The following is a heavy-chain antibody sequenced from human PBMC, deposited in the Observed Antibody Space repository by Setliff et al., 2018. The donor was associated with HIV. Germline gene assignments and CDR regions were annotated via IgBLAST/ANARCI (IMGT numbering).Heavy chain of an antibody. V-gene: IGHV1-18*04. J-gene: IGHJ3*02. CDR3: ASGRGIYGSGALEAYDI. Sequence: ASVKVSCKTSGYIFIRYYIFWVRQAPGQGLEWMGNINPHTGVTKYAQKFEGRLTVTTDTSTSTAYMELRTLRSDDTAVYFCASGRGIYGSGALEAYDIWGHGTMVTVSS. CDR2: INPHTGVT. D-gene: IGHD3-10*01. CDR1: GYIFIRYY.